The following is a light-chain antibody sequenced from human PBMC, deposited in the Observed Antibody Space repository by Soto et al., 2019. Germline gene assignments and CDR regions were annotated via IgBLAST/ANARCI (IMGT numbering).Light chain of an antibody. Sequence: QSVLTQSASASGTPGQRVTISCSGSRSNIGGNFAYWYQHLPGAAPRLLMQRNNERPSGVPDRCSGSKSGTSVSLPISGRRSDDEATYYCPAWDDTLEAQVFGDGTQLTVL. CDR2: RNN. CDR3: PAWDDTLEAQV. CDR1: RSNIGGNF. J-gene: IGLJ3*02. V-gene: IGLV1-47*01.